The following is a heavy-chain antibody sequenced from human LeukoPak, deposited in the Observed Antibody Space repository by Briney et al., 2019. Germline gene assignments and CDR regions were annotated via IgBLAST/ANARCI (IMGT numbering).Heavy chain of an antibody. CDR3: ARDRYYGSGSYYYYYGMDV. J-gene: IGHJ6*02. D-gene: IGHD3-10*01. V-gene: IGHV3-33*01. CDR2: IWYDGSNK. Sequence: GGSLRLSCAASGFTFSSYGMHWVRQAPGKGLEWVAVIWYDGSNKYYADSVKGRFTTSRDNPKNTLYLQMNSLRAEDTAVYYCARDRYYGSGSYYYYYGMDVWGQGTTVTVSS. CDR1: GFTFSSYG.